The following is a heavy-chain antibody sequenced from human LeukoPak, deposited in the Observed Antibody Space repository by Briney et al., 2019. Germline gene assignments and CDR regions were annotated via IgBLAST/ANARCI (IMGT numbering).Heavy chain of an antibody. Sequence: PGGSLRLSCAAPGFTFSTYAMTWVRQAPGKGLEWISTITGSGAGTYYADSVKGRFTISRDNSKNTLYLQMNSLRAEDTAVYYCAKDRPGYCGGDCYSDSWGQGTLVTVSS. V-gene: IGHV3-23*01. D-gene: IGHD2-21*02. CDR1: GFTFSTYA. J-gene: IGHJ5*02. CDR3: AKDRPGYCGGDCYSDS. CDR2: ITGSGAGT.